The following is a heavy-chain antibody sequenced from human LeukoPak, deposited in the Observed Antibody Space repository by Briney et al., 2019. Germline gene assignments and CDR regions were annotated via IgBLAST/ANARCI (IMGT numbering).Heavy chain of an antibody. CDR3: ARPYYYDSRIDP. Sequence: SQTLSLTCTVSGGSITSGDYYWSWIRQLPGKGLEWIAYMYYSGSTYYNPSLKSRVTMSADTSKNQFSLKLSSVTAADTAVYYCARPYYYDSRIDPWGQGTLVTVSS. D-gene: IGHD3-22*01. J-gene: IGHJ5*02. CDR2: MYYSGST. CDR1: GGSITSGDYY. V-gene: IGHV4-30-4*01.